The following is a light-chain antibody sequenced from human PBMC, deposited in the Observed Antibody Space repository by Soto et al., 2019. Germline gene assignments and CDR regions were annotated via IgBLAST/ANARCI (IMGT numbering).Light chain of an antibody. Sequence: QSALTQPRSVSRSPGQSVTISCTGTSSDVGGYNYVSWYQQHPGKAPKIMIYDVSKRPSGVPDRFSGSKSGNTASLTISGLQAEDETDYYCCSYEGSYTLVFGGGTQLTVL. CDR1: SSDVGGYNY. CDR2: DVS. J-gene: IGLJ2*01. V-gene: IGLV2-11*01. CDR3: CSYEGSYTLV.